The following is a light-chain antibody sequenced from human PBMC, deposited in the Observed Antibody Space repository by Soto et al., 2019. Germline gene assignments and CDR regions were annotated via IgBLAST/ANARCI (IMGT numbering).Light chain of an antibody. CDR1: QTISTY. J-gene: IGKJ2*01. CDR3: QQSYGVPYT. CDR2: AAS. V-gene: IGKV1-39*01. Sequence: DIQMTQSPSSLSASVGDRVTITCRAGQTISTYLNWYQQKPGKAPILLVSAASSLHRGVPSRFSGSGSGTDFTLTISSLQPEDFATYYCQQSYGVPYTFGQGTNLGI.